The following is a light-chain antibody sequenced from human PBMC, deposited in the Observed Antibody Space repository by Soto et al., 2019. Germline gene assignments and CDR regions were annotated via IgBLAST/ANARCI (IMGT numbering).Light chain of an antibody. CDR1: SSNIGNNY. J-gene: IGLJ2*01. V-gene: IGLV1-51*01. Sequence: QSVLTQPPSVSAAPGQTVTISCSGSSSNIGNNYVSWYQQLPGTAPKLLIYDHNKRPSGIPDRFSGSKSGTSATLGITGLQTGDEADYYCGTWDTSLSAGVFGGGTKVTVL. CDR2: DHN. CDR3: GTWDTSLSAGV.